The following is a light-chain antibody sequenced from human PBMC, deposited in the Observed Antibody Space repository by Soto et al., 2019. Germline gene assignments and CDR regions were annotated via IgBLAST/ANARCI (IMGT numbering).Light chain of an antibody. Sequence: QSVLTQPASVSGSPGQSITISCTGTSSDIGNYNYVSWYQQHPGKAPKLMISEVSNRPSGVSNRFSGSKSGNTASLTISGLQAEDEAYYYCSSYTSTSSYVFGGGTKLTVL. CDR2: EVS. J-gene: IGLJ1*01. CDR1: SSDIGNYNY. CDR3: SSYTSTSSYV. V-gene: IGLV2-14*01.